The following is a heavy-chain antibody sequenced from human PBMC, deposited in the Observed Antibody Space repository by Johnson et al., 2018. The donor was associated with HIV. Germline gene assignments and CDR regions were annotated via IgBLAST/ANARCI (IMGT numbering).Heavy chain of an antibody. Sequence: QVQLVESGGGVVQPGRSLRLSCSASGFTFSSYGMHWVRPAPGKGLEWVAGMWYDGTKKNYADSVKGRFTISRDNAKNSLYLQMNSLGGEDTAVYYCATCSDQVLLGGDVFDIWGQGTMVTVSS. CDR2: MWYDGTKK. CDR1: GFTFSSYG. J-gene: IGHJ3*02. D-gene: IGHD3-16*01. V-gene: IGHV3-33*03. CDR3: ATCSDQVLLGGDVFDI.